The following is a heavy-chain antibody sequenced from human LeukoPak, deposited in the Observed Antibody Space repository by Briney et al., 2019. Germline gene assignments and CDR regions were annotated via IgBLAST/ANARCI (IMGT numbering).Heavy chain of an antibody. Sequence: GGSLRLSCAASGFTFSSYGMHWVRQAPGKGLEWVAVIWYDGSNKYYAGSVKGRFTISRDNSKNTLYLQMNSLRAEDTAVYYCARELLWFGELSRPMGYWGQGTLVTVSS. CDR3: ARELLWFGELSRPMGY. CDR2: IWYDGSNK. D-gene: IGHD3-10*01. CDR1: GFTFSSYG. J-gene: IGHJ4*02. V-gene: IGHV3-33*01.